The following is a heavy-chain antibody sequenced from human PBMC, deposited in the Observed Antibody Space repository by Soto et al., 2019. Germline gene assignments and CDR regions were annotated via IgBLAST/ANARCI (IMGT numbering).Heavy chain of an antibody. CDR2: IGSDGRRA. CDR1: GCTFGRHG. Sequence: QVELVESGGGVVQPGGSLRLSCAASGCTFGRHGMHWVRQAPGKGLEWVAVIGSDGRRASYADSVKGRFTISRDNGQNTLYFQMNSLRAEETAVYYCARDDDYGDNGLDYWGQGTLVTVSS. D-gene: IGHD4-17*01. CDR3: ARDDDYGDNGLDY. J-gene: IGHJ4*02. V-gene: IGHV3-33*01.